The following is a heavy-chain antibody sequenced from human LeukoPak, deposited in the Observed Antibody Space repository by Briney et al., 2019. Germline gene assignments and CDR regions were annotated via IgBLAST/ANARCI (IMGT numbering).Heavy chain of an antibody. D-gene: IGHD3-10*01. CDR1: GFTFSSYG. Sequence: GGSLRLSCAASGFTFSSYGMHWVRQAPGKGLEWVAVISYDGSNKYYADSVKGRFTISRDNSKNTLYLQMNSLRAEDTAVYYCAKDLLYYGSGSDYWGQGTLVTVSS. CDR3: AKDLLYYGSGSDY. J-gene: IGHJ4*02. CDR2: ISYDGSNK. V-gene: IGHV3-30*18.